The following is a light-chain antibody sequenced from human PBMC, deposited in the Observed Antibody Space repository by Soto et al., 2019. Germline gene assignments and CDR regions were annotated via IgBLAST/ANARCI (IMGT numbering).Light chain of an antibody. CDR3: CSLTTSHTYV. CDR1: NSNIGAGYD. V-gene: IGLV1-40*01. Sequence: QSVLTQPPSVSGAPGQRVTISCTGSNSNIGAGYDVHWYQQHPGKAPKLMIYHVTYRPSGVSNRYSGSKSGNSASLTISELQADDEADYYCCSLTTSHTYVFGSGTKVTVL. CDR2: HVT. J-gene: IGLJ1*01.